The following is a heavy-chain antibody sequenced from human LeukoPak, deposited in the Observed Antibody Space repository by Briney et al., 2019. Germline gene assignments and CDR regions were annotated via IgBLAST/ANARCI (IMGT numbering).Heavy chain of an antibody. CDR3: ARGPDTLSYFGMDV. Sequence: GRSLRLSCAASGVTFSNCGMHWVRQAPGNGLEWVAVLWYDGSNKYYADSVKGRFTISRDNSKNTLYLQMNSLRAEDTAIYYCARGPDTLSYFGMDVWGQGTTVTVSS. J-gene: IGHJ6*02. CDR1: GVTFSNCG. CDR2: LWYDGSNK. D-gene: IGHD2-15*01. V-gene: IGHV3-33*01.